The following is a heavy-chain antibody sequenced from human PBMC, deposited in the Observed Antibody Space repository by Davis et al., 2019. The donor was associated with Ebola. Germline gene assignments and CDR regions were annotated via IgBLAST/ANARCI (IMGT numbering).Heavy chain of an antibody. V-gene: IGHV4-31*03. CDR3: AREARWDRYYFDY. Sequence: SETLSLTCTVSGGSISSGDYYWSWIRKHPGKGLEWIGYIYYSGSTYYNPSLKSRVTISVDTSKNQFSLKLSSVTAADTAVYYCAREARWDRYYFDYWGQGTLVTVSS. CDR1: GGSISSGDYY. J-gene: IGHJ4*02. D-gene: IGHD5-24*01. CDR2: IYYSGST.